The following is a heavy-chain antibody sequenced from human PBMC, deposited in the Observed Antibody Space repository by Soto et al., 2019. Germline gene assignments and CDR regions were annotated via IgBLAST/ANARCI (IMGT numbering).Heavy chain of an antibody. V-gene: IGHV1-18*01. CDR2: IATYNSNR. D-gene: IGHD3-10*01. J-gene: IGHJ5*02. Sequence: HLVQSGPEVKKPGASVSVSCKTSGDIFTNFGLSWVRQAPGQGLEWMGWIATYNSNRNYAQKFQGRPTLTNNTTDSSGYMEVKRLTYDDTAVYYCARVVRGVVNWFDPWGQGTLVTVSS. CDR3: ARVVRGVVNWFDP. CDR1: GDIFTNFG.